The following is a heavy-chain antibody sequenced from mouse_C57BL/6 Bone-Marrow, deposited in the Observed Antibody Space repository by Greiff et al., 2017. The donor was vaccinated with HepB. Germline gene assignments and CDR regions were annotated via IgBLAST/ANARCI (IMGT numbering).Heavy chain of an antibody. J-gene: IGHJ2*01. V-gene: IGHV1-85*01. CDR1: GYTFTSYW. CDR3: ARDYGSSFDY. CDR2: IYPRDGST. D-gene: IGHD1-1*01. Sequence: QVQLQQPGTELVKPGASVKLSCKASGYTFTSYWIHWVKQRPGQGLEWIGWIYPRDGSTKYNEKFKGKATLTVDTSSSTAYMELHSLTSEDSAVYFCARDYGSSFDYWGQGTTLTVSS.